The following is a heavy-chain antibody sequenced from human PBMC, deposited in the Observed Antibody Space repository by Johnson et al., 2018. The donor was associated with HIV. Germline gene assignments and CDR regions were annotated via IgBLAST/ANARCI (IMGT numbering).Heavy chain of an antibody. D-gene: IGHD6-13*01. V-gene: IGHV3-NL1*01. CDR2: ISGSGGST. CDR3: ARGRKDVAAVDGLDNDGFDM. CDR1: GFTFSTYG. J-gene: IGHJ3*02. Sequence: QVQLVESGGGVVQPGRSLRLSCAASGFTFSTYGMHWVRQAPGKGLEWVSAISGSGGSTYYADSVKGRFTISRDTSKNTLYLRMNSLRGEDTAVYYCARGRKDVAAVDGLDNDGFDMWGQGTMVTVS.